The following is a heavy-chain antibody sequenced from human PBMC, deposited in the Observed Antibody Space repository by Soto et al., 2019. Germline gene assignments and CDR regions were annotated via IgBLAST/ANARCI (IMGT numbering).Heavy chain of an antibody. Sequence: QVQLVQSGAEVKKPGSSVKVSCKASGGTFSSYTISWVRQAPGQGLEWMGRIIPILGIANYAQKFQGRVTITADKSTSTAYMELSRLRSEDTAVYYCARDSYSGKFDYWGQGTLVTVSS. CDR2: IIPILGIA. J-gene: IGHJ4*02. CDR3: ARDSYSGKFDY. D-gene: IGHD5-12*01. V-gene: IGHV1-69*08. CDR1: GGTFSSYT.